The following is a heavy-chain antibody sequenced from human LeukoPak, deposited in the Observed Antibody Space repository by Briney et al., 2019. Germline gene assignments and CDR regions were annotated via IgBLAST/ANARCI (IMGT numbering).Heavy chain of an antibody. D-gene: IGHD3-3*01. Sequence: SETLSLTCAVYGGSFSGYYWSWIRQPPGKGLEWIGEINHSGSTNYNPSLKSRVTISVDTSKNQFSLKLSSVTAADTAVYYCARGLAGGRITIFGVVIREVGFDYWGQGTLVTVSS. V-gene: IGHV4-34*01. CDR3: ARGLAGGRITIFGVVIREVGFDY. J-gene: IGHJ4*02. CDR2: INHSGST. CDR1: GGSFSGYY.